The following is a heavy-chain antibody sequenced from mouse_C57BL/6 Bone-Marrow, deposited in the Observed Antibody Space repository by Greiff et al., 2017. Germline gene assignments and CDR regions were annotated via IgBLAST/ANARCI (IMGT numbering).Heavy chain of an antibody. CDR3: TTRYSLDY. V-gene: IGHV14-4*01. Sequence: DVQLQESGAELVRPGASVKLSCTASGFNIKDYYMHWVKQRPEQGLEWIGWIDPENGDTEYASKFQGKATITADTSSNTAYLQLSSLTSEDTAVYYGTTRYSLDYWGQGTSGTVSS. CDR2: IDPENGDT. J-gene: IGHJ4*01. CDR1: GFNIKDYY. D-gene: IGHD2-14*01.